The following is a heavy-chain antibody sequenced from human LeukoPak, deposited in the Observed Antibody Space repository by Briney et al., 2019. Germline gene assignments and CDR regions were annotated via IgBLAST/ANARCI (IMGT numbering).Heavy chain of an antibody. CDR1: GNYW. CDR2: INSDGSWT. V-gene: IGHV3-74*01. J-gene: IGHJ4*02. Sequence: GGSLRLSCAASGNYWMHWVRQAPGKGLVWVPHINSDGSWTSYADSVKGRFTISKDNAKNTVYLQMNNLRAEDTAVYYCVSFYEAYWGRGTLVTVSS. D-gene: IGHD2/OR15-2a*01. CDR3: VSFYEAY.